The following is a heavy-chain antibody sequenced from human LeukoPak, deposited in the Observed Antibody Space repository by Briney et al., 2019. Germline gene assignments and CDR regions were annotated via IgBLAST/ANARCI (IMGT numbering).Heavy chain of an antibody. CDR3: AKDDYGGYDAFDI. CDR1: GFTFSSYG. D-gene: IGHD4-23*01. J-gene: IGHJ3*02. V-gene: IGHV3-23*01. CDR2: ISGSGGST. Sequence: PGGSLRLSCAASGFTFSSYGMSWVRQAPGKGLEWVSAISGSGGSTYYADCVKGRFTISRDNSKNTLYLQMNSLRAEDQAVYYCAKDDYGGYDAFDIWGQGTMVTVSS.